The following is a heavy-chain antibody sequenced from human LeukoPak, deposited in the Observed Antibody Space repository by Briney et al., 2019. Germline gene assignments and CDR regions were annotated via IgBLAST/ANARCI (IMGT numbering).Heavy chain of an antibody. CDR2: ISRSGDST. Sequence: GGSLRLSCAASGFTFSSYAMSWVRQAPGKGLEWVSAISRSGDSTYYADSVKGRFTISRDNSKNTLYLQTNSLRAEDTAVYYCAKEQRGYTGYAVGSWFDPWGQGTLVTVSS. J-gene: IGHJ5*02. D-gene: IGHD5-12*01. CDR1: GFTFSSYA. CDR3: AKEQRGYTGYAVGSWFDP. V-gene: IGHV3-23*01.